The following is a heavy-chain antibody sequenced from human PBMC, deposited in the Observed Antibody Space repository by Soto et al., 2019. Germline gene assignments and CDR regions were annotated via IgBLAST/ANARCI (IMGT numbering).Heavy chain of an antibody. V-gene: IGHV3-23*01. CDR2: LSGSGGRT. J-gene: IGHJ6*04. D-gene: IGHD3-3*01. CDR1: GFTFGSSA. Sequence: GGSLRLSCAASGFTFGSSAMSWVRLAPGKGLEWVSALSGSGGRTYYADSVRGRFTISRDNSKNTLYLQMNSLRAEDTAIYHCAKGPTIFGVVITYSYYYGMDVWGEGTAVTVSS. CDR3: AKGPTIFGVVITYSYYYGMDV.